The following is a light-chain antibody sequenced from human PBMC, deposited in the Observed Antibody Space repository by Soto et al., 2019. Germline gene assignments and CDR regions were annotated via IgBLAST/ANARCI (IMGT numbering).Light chain of an antibody. J-gene: IGKJ4*01. CDR1: QRLSGSN. Sequence: EIVLTQSPGTLSLSPGERANISCRASQRLSGSNVGWYQQRPGQAPSLLIYGASKRTTGVPDRFSGSGSGTDFTLTITRLEPEDFGVYYCHYYGRSQLRFGGRTKGDI. CDR3: HYYGRSQLR. V-gene: IGKV3-20*01. CDR2: GAS.